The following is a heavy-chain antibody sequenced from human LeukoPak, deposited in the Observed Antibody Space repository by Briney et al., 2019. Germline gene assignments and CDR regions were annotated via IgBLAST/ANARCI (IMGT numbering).Heavy chain of an antibody. CDR3: ARDWSRFGELLYY. D-gene: IGHD3-10*01. Sequence: GGSLRLSCAASGFSFGSYGMHWVRQAPGKGLEWVALISYDVSNKYYVDSVKGRFTISRDNSKNTLYLQMNSLRAEDTAVYYCARDWSRFGELLYYWGQGTLVTVSS. CDR1: GFSFGSYG. V-gene: IGHV3-30*03. J-gene: IGHJ4*02. CDR2: ISYDVSNK.